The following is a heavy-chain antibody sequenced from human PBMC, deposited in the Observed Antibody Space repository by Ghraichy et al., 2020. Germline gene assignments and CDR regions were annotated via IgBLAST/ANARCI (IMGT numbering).Heavy chain of an antibody. CDR1: GFTFRRYA. J-gene: IGHJ6*03. Sequence: GGSLRLSCAASGFTFRRYAMSWVRQAPGKGLEWVSAISSSGGSAYYADSVKGRFTISRDNSKNALFLQMNSLRAEDTAVYYCAKAGSGQQDFYFHYMDVWGKGTTVTVSS. V-gene: IGHV3-23*01. D-gene: IGHD6-13*01. CDR2: ISSSGGSA. CDR3: AKAGSGQQDFYFHYMDV.